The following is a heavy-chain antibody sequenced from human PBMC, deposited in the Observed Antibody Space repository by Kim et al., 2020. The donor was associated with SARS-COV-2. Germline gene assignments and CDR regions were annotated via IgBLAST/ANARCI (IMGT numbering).Heavy chain of an antibody. V-gene: IGHV3-53*01. CDR2: IYSGGST. J-gene: IGHJ6*02. CDR3: ARERLGGSGWTVGYYYYYGMDV. Sequence: GGSLRLSCAASGFTVSSNYMSWVRQAPGKGLEWVSVIYSGGSTYYADSVKGRFTISRDNSKNTLYLQMNSLRAEDTAVYYCARERLGGSGWTVGYYYYYGMDVWGQGTTVTVSS. D-gene: IGHD3-22*01. CDR1: GFTVSSNY.